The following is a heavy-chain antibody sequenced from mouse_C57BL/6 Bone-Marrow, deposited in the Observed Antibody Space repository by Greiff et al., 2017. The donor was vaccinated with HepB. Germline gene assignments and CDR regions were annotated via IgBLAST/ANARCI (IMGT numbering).Heavy chain of an antibody. Sequence: VQLQQPGAELVKPGASVKLSCKASGYTFTSYWMHWVKQRPGQGLEWIGMIHPNSGSTNYNEKFKSKATLTVDKSSSTAYMQLSSLTSGDSAVYYSAKIYYGNVYYYAMGYWGRGTAVTVTA. D-gene: IGHD2-1*01. J-gene: IGHJ4*01. CDR1: GYTFTSYW. V-gene: IGHV1-64*01. CDR2: IHPNSGST. CDR3: AKIYYGNVYYYAMGY.